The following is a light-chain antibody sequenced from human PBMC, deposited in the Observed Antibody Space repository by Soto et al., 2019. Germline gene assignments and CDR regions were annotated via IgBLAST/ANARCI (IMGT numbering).Light chain of an antibody. V-gene: IGKV2-28*01. CDR2: LGS. Sequence: DIVMTQSPLSLPVTPGEPASVSCRSGHSLLHSNGFHYLDSYLQRPGQSPQLLIYLGSFRTSGVPDRFSGSGSGTDFTLEISRVEAEDVGIYYCMQALQTPPTFGQGTKVDI. CDR3: MQALQTPPT. J-gene: IGKJ1*01. CDR1: HSLLHSNGFHY.